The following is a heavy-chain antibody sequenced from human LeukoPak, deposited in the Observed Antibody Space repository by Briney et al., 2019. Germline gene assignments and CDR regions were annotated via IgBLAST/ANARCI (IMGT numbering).Heavy chain of an antibody. CDR2: INHSGST. CDR1: GGSFSGYY. J-gene: IGHJ4*02. V-gene: IGHV4-34*01. D-gene: IGHD6-13*01. Sequence: SETLSLTCAVYGGSFSGYYWSWIRQPPGKGLEWIGEINHSGSTNYNPSLKSRVTISVDTSKNQFSLKLSSVTAADTAVYYCARHPPNGIAAAGGFDYWGQGTLVTVSS. CDR3: ARHPPNGIAAAGGFDY.